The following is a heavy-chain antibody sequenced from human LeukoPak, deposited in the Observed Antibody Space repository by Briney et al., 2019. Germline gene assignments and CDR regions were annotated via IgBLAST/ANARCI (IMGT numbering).Heavy chain of an antibody. CDR1: GYTFTSYG. CDR3: AVDIVATEKFDP. CDR2: ISAYNGNT. J-gene: IGHJ5*02. Sequence: ASVKVSCKASGYTFTSYGISWVRQAPGQGLEWMGWISAYNGNTNYAQKFQGRVTITADKSTSTAYMELSSLRSEDTAVYYCAVDIVATEKFDPWGQGTLVTVSS. D-gene: IGHD5-12*01. V-gene: IGHV1-18*01.